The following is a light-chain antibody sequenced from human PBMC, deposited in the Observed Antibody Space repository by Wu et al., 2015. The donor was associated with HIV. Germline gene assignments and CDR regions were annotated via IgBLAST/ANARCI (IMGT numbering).Light chain of an antibody. V-gene: IGKV3-20*01. CDR1: QSVSSSY. J-gene: IGKJ4*01. CDR3: QHYGSSSQVT. Sequence: EIVMTQSPATLSVSPGDRASLSCRASQSVSSSYLAWFQQKPGQAPRLLIYGASIRATGVPDRFSGSGSGTDFTLTISRLEPEDFAVYYCQHYGSSSQVTFGGGTKVEIK. CDR2: GAS.